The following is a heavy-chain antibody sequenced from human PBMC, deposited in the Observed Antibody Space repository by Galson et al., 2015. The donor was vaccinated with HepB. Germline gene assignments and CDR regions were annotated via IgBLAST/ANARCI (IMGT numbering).Heavy chain of an antibody. V-gene: IGHV3-9*01. D-gene: IGHD2-2*01. Sequence: SLRLSCAASGFTFSSYAMHWVRQAPGKGLEWVSGISWNSGSIGYADSVKGRFTISRDNAKNSLYLQMNSLRAEDTALYYCAKDNRRGLDCSSTSCYGFDYWGQGTLVTVSS. CDR1: GFTFSSYA. CDR2: ISWNSGSI. CDR3: AKDNRRGLDCSSTSCYGFDY. J-gene: IGHJ4*02.